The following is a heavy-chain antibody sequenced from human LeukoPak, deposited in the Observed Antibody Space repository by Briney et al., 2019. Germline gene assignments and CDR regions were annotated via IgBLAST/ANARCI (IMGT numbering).Heavy chain of an antibody. V-gene: IGHV1-69*04. CDR3: ASAVYYHSSGYYLDY. D-gene: IGHD3-22*01. CDR2: IIPTLGIA. J-gene: IGHJ4*02. Sequence: GSSVKVSYKASGGTFSSYAISWVRQAPGQGLEWMGRIIPTLGIANYAQKFQGRVTITADKSTSTAYMELSSLRSEDTAVYYCASAVYYHSSGYYLDYWGQGTLVSVSS. CDR1: GGTFSSYA.